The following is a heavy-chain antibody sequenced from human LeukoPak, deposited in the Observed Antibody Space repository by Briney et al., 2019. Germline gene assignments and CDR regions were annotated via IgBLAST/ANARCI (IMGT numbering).Heavy chain of an antibody. Sequence: TGGSLRLSCAASGFTFSSYWMSWVRQAPGKGLEWVANIKQDGSEKYYVDSVKGRFTISRDNAKNSLYLQMNSLRAEDTAVYYCAREVRKQVIRYFDWLYDYFDYWGQGTLVTVSS. CDR1: GFTFSSYW. J-gene: IGHJ4*02. D-gene: IGHD3-9*01. CDR3: AREVRKQVIRYFDWLYDYFDY. V-gene: IGHV3-7*01. CDR2: IKQDGSEK.